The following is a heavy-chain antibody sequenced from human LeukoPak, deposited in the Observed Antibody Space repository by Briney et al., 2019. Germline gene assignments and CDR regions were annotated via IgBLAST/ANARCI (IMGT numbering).Heavy chain of an antibody. J-gene: IGHJ3*02. D-gene: IGHD3-22*01. CDR1: GFSFSTYW. CDR3: ARDSYYYDSSGYYSDAFDI. V-gene: IGHV3-74*01. CDR2: INSDGSST. Sequence: GGSLRLSCAASGFSFSTYWMHWVRQAPGKGLVWVSRINSDGSSTSYADSVKGRFTISRDNAKNTLYLQMNSLRAEDTAVYYCARDSYYYDSSGYYSDAFDIWGQGTMVTVSS.